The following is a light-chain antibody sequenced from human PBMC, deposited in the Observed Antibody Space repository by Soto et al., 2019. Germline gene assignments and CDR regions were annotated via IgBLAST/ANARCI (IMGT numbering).Light chain of an antibody. V-gene: IGKV1D-12*01. Sequence: DIQMTQSPSSVSASVGDRVTLTCRASQNINSWLAWYQQKPGKAPKLLIYAASSLQSGVPSRFRGSGSGTDFPLTITSLQPEDVATYYCQQANTSPSAFGPGTKVDIK. CDR3: QQANTSPSA. CDR1: QNINSW. J-gene: IGKJ3*01. CDR2: AAS.